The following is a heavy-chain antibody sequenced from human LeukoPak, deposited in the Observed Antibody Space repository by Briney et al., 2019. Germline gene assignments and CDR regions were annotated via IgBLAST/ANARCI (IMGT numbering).Heavy chain of an antibody. CDR1: GGTFSSYA. V-gene: IGHV1-69*05. CDR2: IIPIFGTA. CDR3: ARDVNSRWYFDL. D-gene: IGHD2/OR15-2a*01. Sequence: ASVKVSCKASGGTFSSYAISWVRQAPGQGLEWMGGIIPIFGTANYAQKFQGRVTITTDESTSTAYMELSSLRSEDTAVYYCARDVNSRWYFDLWGRGTLVTVSS. J-gene: IGHJ2*01.